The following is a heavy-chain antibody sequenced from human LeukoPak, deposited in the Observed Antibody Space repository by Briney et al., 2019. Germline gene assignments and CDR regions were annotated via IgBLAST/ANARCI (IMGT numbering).Heavy chain of an antibody. D-gene: IGHD1-26*01. V-gene: IGHV3-48*03. CDR1: GFTFSSYE. J-gene: IGHJ4*02. CDR3: ARGTRHGWELVV. CDR2: ISSSGSTI. Sequence: GGSLRLSCAASGFTFSSYEMNWVRQAPGKGLEWVSYISSSGSTISYADSVKGRFTISRDNAKNSLFLQMNSLRAEDTAVYYCARGTRHGWELVVWGQGTLVTVSS.